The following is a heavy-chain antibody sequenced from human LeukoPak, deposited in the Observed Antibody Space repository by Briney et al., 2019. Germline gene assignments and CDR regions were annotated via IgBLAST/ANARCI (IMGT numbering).Heavy chain of an antibody. V-gene: IGHV1-2*02. D-gene: IGHD2-2*01. Sequence: ASVKVSCKASGYTFTGYYMHWVRQAPGQGLEWMGWINPNSGGTNYAQKLQGRVTTTTDTSTSTAYMELRSLRSDDTAVYYCARDSEEYQLLSADFDYWGQGTLVTVSS. CDR3: ARDSEEYQLLSADFDY. CDR1: GYTFTGYY. J-gene: IGHJ4*02. CDR2: INPNSGGT.